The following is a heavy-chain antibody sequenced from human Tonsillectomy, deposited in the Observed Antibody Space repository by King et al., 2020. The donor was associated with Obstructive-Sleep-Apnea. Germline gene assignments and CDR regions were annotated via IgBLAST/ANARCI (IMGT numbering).Heavy chain of an antibody. J-gene: IGHJ4*02. D-gene: IGHD3-10*01. Sequence: HVQLQQWGAGLLKPSETLSLTCAVYGGSFSGYYWSWIRQAPGKRLEWIGEINHSGSTNYNPSLKSRVTISVETSKSQFSLELGSVTAADTAVYYCAIYASGGQWGYWGQGNLVTVSS. V-gene: IGHV4-34*01. CDR1: GGSFSGYY. CDR2: INHSGST. CDR3: AIYASGGQWGY.